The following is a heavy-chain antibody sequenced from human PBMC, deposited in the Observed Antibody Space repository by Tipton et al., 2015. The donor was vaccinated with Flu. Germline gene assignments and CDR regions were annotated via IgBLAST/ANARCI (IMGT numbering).Heavy chain of an antibody. Sequence: QLVQSGAEVKKPGASVKVSCKASGYTFTSYYMHWVRQAPGQGLEWMGIINPSGGSTSYAQKFQGRVTMTRDTSTSTVYMELSSLRSEDTAVYYCAREREAATSAFDIWGQGTMVTVSP. CDR2: INPSGGST. V-gene: IGHV1-46*01. D-gene: IGHD2-15*01. CDR1: GYTFTSYY. CDR3: AREREAATSAFDI. J-gene: IGHJ3*02.